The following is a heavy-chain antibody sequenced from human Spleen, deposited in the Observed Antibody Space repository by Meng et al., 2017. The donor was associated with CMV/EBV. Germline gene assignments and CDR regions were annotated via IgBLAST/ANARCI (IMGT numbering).Heavy chain of an antibody. V-gene: IGHV3-9*01. CDR1: GFTFDDYA. CDR3: VKGIDYSNYSPGDY. D-gene: IGHD4-11*01. CDR2: ISWNSGSM. J-gene: IGHJ4*02. Sequence: GGSLRLSCAASGFTFDDYAMHWVRQAPGKGLEWVSGISWNSGSMGYADSVKGRFTISKDNAKNSLYLQMNSLRGEDTALYHCVKGIDYSNYSPGDYWGQGTLVTVSS.